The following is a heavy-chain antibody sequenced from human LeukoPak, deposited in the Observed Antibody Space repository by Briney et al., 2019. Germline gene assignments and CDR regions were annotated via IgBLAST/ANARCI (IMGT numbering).Heavy chain of an antibody. Sequence: SETLSLTCTVSGGSISSYYWSWIRQPPGKGLEWIGYIYYSGSTNYNPSLKSRVTISVDTSSNQFSLKLTSVTAADTAVYYCARDSSDVLTGYFVDYWGQGALVTVSS. CDR3: ARDSSDVLTGYFVDY. V-gene: IGHV4-59*12. J-gene: IGHJ4*02. D-gene: IGHD3-9*01. CDR2: IYYSGST. CDR1: GGSISSYY.